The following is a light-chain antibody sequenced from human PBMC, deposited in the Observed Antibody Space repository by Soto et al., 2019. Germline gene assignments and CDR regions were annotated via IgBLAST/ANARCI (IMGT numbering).Light chain of an antibody. Sequence: QSALTQPASVSGSPGQSITISCTGSSRNVGSYNLVSWYQQHPGKAPKLMIYEGTKRPSGVSDRFSGSKSGNTASLTISGLQAEDEADYYCSSYTSSSTLEVFGTGTKVTVL. V-gene: IGLV2-14*02. J-gene: IGLJ1*01. CDR2: EGT. CDR1: SRNVGSYNL. CDR3: SSYTSSSTLEV.